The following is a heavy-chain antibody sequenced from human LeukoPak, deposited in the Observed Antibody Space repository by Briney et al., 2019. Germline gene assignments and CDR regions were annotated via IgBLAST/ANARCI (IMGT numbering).Heavy chain of an antibody. CDR3: ARGGPYYYGSGSKGGNWFDP. CDR2: INSDGSST. Sequence: PGGSLRLSCAASGFTFSSYWMHWVRQAPGKGLVWVSRINSDGSSTSYADSVEGRFTISRDNAKNTLYLQMNSLRAEDTAVYYCARGGPYYYGSGSKGGNWFDPWGQGTLVTVSS. J-gene: IGHJ5*02. V-gene: IGHV3-74*01. CDR1: GFTFSSYW. D-gene: IGHD3-10*01.